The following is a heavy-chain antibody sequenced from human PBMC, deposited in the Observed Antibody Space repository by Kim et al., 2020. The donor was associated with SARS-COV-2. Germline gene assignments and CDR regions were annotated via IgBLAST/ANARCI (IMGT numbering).Heavy chain of an antibody. V-gene: IGHV5-51*01. CDR1: GYSFTSYW. CDR2: IYPGDSDT. CDR3: ARRVSGWYNWFDP. J-gene: IGHJ5*02. Sequence: GASLQISCKGSGYSFTSYWIGWVRQMPGKGLEWMGIIYPGDSDTRYSPSFQGQVTISADKPISTAYLQWSSLKASDTAMYYCARRVSGWYNWFDPWGQGTLVTVSS. D-gene: IGHD6-19*01.